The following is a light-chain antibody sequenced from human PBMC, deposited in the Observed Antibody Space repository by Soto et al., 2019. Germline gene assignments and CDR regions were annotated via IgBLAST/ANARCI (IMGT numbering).Light chain of an antibody. Sequence: QMTQSPSSLSASVGEKIIITCRASRDVGSDVSWYQQKPGQAPKLLIYAASNLYTGVPSRFSGSRSGTEFTLTISSLQPEDFATYYCLQDYGDSWTFGQGTKVEIE. CDR1: RDVGSD. CDR2: AAS. V-gene: IGKV1-6*01. CDR3: LQDYGDSWT. J-gene: IGKJ1*01.